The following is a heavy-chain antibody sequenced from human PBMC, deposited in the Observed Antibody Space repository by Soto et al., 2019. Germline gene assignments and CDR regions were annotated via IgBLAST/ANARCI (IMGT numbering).Heavy chain of an antibody. CDR3: AHRRGVDDILTGYDYFDY. CDR1: GFSLSTSGVG. J-gene: IGHJ4*02. CDR2: IYWDDDK. D-gene: IGHD3-9*01. V-gene: IGHV2-5*02. Sequence: SGPTLVNPTQTLTLTCTFSGFSLSTSGVGVGWIRQPPGKALEWLALIYWDDDKRYSPSLKSRLTITKDTSKNQVVLTMPNMDPVDTATYYCAHRRGVDDILTGYDYFDYWGQGTLVTVSS.